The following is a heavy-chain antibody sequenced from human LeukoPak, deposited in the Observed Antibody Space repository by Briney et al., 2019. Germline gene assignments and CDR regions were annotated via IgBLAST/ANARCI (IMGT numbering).Heavy chain of an antibody. D-gene: IGHD6-13*01. J-gene: IGHJ4*02. CDR2: INAGNGNT. CDR1: GYTFTSYA. V-gene: IGHV1-3*01. CDR3: ARADSSRAFQY. Sequence: GASVKVSCKASGYTFTSYAMHWVRQAPGQRLEWMGWINAGNGNTKYSQEFQGRVTITRDTSASTAYMELSSLRSDDTAVYYCARADSSRAFQYWGQGTLVTVSS.